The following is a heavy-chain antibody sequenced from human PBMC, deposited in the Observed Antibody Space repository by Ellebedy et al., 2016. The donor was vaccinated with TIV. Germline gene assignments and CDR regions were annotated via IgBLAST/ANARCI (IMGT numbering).Heavy chain of an antibody. V-gene: IGHV4-34*01. CDR2: INHSGST. D-gene: IGHD6-13*01. CDR3: ARLNSSSEGFDY. CDR1: GGSFSGYY. J-gene: IGHJ4*02. Sequence: MPSETLSLTCAVYGGSFSGYYWSWIRQPPGKGLEWIGEINHSGSTNYNPSLKSRVTISVDTSKNQFSLKLSSVTAADTAVYYCARLNSSSEGFDYWGQGTLVTVSS.